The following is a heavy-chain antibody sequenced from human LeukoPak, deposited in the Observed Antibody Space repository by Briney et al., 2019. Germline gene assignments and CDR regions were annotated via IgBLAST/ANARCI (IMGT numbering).Heavy chain of an antibody. D-gene: IGHD6-13*01. Sequence: GGSLRLSCAASGFTFSSYAMHRVRQAPGKGLEWVAFIRYDGGNKYYADSVKGRFTISRDNSKNTLYLQMNSLRAEDTAVYYCAKDPALGSSWYISGVYWGQGTLVTVSS. CDR2: IRYDGGNK. CDR3: AKDPALGSSWYISGVY. V-gene: IGHV3-30*02. J-gene: IGHJ4*02. CDR1: GFTFSSYA.